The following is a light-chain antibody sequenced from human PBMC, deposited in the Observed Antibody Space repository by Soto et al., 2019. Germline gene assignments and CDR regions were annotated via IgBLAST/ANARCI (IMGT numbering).Light chain of an antibody. V-gene: IGKV3-11*01. Sequence: QSPATLSLSPGERATLSCRASQSVSSYLAWYQQKPGQAPRLLIYDASNRATGIPARFSGSGSGTDFTLTISSLEPEDFAVYYCQQRSNWPSITFGQGTRLEIK. J-gene: IGKJ5*01. CDR2: DAS. CDR1: QSVSSY. CDR3: QQRSNWPSIT.